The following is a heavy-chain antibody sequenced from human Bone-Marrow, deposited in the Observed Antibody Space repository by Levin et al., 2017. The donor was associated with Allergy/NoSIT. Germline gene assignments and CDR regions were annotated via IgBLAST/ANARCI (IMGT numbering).Heavy chain of an antibody. J-gene: IGHJ6*02. CDR2: INPNSGGT. Sequence: GASVKVSCKASGYTFTGYYMHWVRQAPGQGLEWMGWINPNSGGTNYAQKFQGRVTMTRDTSISTAYMELSRLRSDDTAVYYCARRHPLYYYYGMDVWGQGTTVTVSS. CDR3: ARRHPLYYYYGMDV. V-gene: IGHV1-2*02. CDR1: GYTFTGYY.